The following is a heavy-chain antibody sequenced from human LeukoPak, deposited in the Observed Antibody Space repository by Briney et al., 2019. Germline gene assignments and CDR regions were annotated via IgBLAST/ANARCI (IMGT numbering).Heavy chain of an antibody. J-gene: IGHJ4*02. V-gene: IGHV5-51*01. D-gene: IGHD5-18*01. CDR2: IYPGDSDT. CDR1: GYRFTSYW. CDR3: ARLLSDGYSYGFFDY. Sequence: GESLKISCKGSGYRFTSYWIGWVRQMPGKGLEWMGTIYPGDSDTRDSPSFQGQVTLSVDKSISAAYLQWRSLKASDTAMYYCARLLSDGYSYGFFDYWGQGTLVTVSS.